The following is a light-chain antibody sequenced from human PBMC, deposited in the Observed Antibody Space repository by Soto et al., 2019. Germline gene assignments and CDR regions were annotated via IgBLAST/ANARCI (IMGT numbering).Light chain of an antibody. CDR3: SSYTTSNTYV. CDR2: EVR. Sequence: QSALTQPASVSGSPGQSITVSCTGTSSDIGVYNYVSWYQQHPGKAPKLMIYEVRNRPSGVSTRFSGSKSGNTASLTISGLQAVDEADYYCSSYTTSNTYVFGTGTKVTVL. V-gene: IGLV2-14*01. CDR1: SSDIGVYNY. J-gene: IGLJ1*01.